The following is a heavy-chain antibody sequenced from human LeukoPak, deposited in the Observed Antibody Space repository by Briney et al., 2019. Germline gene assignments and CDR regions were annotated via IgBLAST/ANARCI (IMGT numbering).Heavy chain of an antibody. CDR1: GGTFSSYA. CDR3: ARGYSWFGPTGGFDP. V-gene: IGHV1-69*13. CDR2: IIPIFGTA. J-gene: IGHJ5*02. Sequence: SVKVSCKASGGTFSSYAISWVRQAPGQGLEWMGGIIPIFGTANYAQKFQGRVTITADESTSTAYMELSSLRSEDTAVYYCARGYSWFGPTGGFDPWGQGPLVTVSS. D-gene: IGHD3-10*01.